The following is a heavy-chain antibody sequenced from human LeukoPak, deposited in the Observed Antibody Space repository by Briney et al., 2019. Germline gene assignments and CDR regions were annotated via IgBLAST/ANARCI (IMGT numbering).Heavy chain of an antibody. CDR1: GYTFTSYG. D-gene: IGHD6-13*01. V-gene: IGHV1-18*01. J-gene: IGHJ3*02. Sequence: ASVKVSCKASGYTFTSYGISWVRQAPGQGLEWMGWISAYNGNKKYAQKVQDRVTMTTDTSTSTAYMELRSLRSDDTAVYHCARDLTAAGHAFDIWGQGTMVTVSS. CDR2: ISAYNGNK. CDR3: ARDLTAAGHAFDI.